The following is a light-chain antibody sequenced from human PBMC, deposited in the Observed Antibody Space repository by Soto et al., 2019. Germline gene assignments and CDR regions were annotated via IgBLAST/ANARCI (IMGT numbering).Light chain of an antibody. CDR3: GKWDSSLRAGV. CDR1: SSNIGNNY. V-gene: IGLV1-51*02. J-gene: IGLJ6*01. CDR2: ESN. Sequence: QSVLTQPPSVSAAPGQEVTISCSGSSSNIGNNYVSWYQQLPGTAPKLLIYESNKRPSEIPDRFSGSKSGTSATLGITGLQTGYEADYYCGKWDSSLRAGVFGTGTQLTVL.